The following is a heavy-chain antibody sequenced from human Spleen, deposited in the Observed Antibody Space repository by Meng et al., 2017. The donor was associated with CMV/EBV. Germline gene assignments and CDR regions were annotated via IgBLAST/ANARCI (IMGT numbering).Heavy chain of an antibody. CDR2: IDWDDDK. CDR3: ARCRVGEYTNTYDY. D-gene: IGHD2-2*02. V-gene: IGHV2-70*20. Sequence: SGPTLVKPTQTLTLTCTFSGFSLTTSGMCVTWVRQPPGKALEWLALIDWDDDKYYSTSLKTRLTISKDTSKNQVVLTMTNMDPVDTATYYCARCRVGEYTNTYDYWGQGTLVTVSS. CDR1: GFSLTTSGMC. J-gene: IGHJ4*02.